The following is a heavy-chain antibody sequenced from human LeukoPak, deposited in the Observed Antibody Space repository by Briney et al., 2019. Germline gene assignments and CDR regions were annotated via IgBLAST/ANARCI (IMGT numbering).Heavy chain of an antibody. CDR2: INHSGST. Sequence: PSETLSLTCAVYGGSFSGYYWSWIRQPPGKGLEWIGGINHSGSTNYNPSLKSRVTISVDTSKNQFSLKLSSVTAADTAVYYCARYKFGYYGSWSYFDYWGQGTLVTVSS. J-gene: IGHJ4*02. CDR3: ARYKFGYYGSWSYFDY. V-gene: IGHV4-34*01. D-gene: IGHD3-10*01. CDR1: GGSFSGYY.